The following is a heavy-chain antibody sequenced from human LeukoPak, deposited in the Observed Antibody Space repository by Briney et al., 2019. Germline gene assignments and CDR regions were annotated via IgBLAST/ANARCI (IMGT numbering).Heavy chain of an antibody. Sequence: PGRSLRLSCAASGFTFSSYGMHWVRQAPGKGLEWVAVIWYDGSNKYYADSVKGRFTISRDNSKNTLYLQMNSLRAEDTAVCYCAKDTWSRYYYDSSGYYCLDYWGQGTLVTVSS. CDR1: GFTFSSYG. D-gene: IGHD3-22*01. J-gene: IGHJ4*02. V-gene: IGHV3-33*06. CDR3: AKDTWSRYYYDSSGYYCLDY. CDR2: IWYDGSNK.